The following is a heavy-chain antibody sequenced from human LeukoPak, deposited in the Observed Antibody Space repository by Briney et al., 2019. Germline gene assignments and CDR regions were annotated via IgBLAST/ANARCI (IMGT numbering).Heavy chain of an antibody. V-gene: IGHV4-38-2*02. CDR2: IYHSGST. CDR3: ARGRPDYGGNEFDY. CDR1: GYSISSGYY. D-gene: IGHD4-23*01. Sequence: SETLSLTCTVSGYSISSGYYWGWIRQPPGKGLEWIGSIYHSGSTYYNPSLKSRVTISVDTSKNQFSLKLRSVTAADTAVYYCARGRPDYGGNEFDYWGQGTLVTVSS. J-gene: IGHJ4*02.